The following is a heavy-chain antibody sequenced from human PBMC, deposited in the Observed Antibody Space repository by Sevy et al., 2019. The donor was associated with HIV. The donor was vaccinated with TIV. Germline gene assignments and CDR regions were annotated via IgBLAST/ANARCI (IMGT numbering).Heavy chain of an antibody. Sequence: SETLSLTCTVSGGSISSSSYYWGWIRQPPGKGLEWIGSIYYSGSTYYNPSLKSRVTISVDTSKNQFSLKLSSVTAADTAVYYCARHVMTSDHYDSSGYYSENNWFDPWGQGTLVTVSS. CDR2: IYYSGST. J-gene: IGHJ5*02. D-gene: IGHD3-22*01. CDR3: ARHVMTSDHYDSSGYYSENNWFDP. V-gene: IGHV4-39*01. CDR1: GGSISSSSYY.